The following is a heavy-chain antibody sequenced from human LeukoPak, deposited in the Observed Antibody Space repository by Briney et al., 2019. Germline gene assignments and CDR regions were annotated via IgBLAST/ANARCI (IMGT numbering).Heavy chain of an antibody. D-gene: IGHD3-10*02. CDR2: CGSDNMP. CDR1: GFTFSEYD. V-gene: IGHV3-23*01. J-gene: IGHJ6*01. CDR3: ARDLHYYVARDV. Sequence: VWSLRLSCEASGFTFSEYDMIWLRQDPGKGLEGFSSCGSDNMPHYSESAKGQFGISIENPKSMLFLQLNSLRPEDTALYYCARDLHYYVARDVWGQGTADTVSS.